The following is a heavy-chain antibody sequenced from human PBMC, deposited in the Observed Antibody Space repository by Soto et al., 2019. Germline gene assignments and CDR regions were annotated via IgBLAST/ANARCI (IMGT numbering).Heavy chain of an antibody. CDR1: GDSVSNTSAA. Sequence: QTLSLTCAITGDSVSNTSAAWSWIRQSPSRGLEWLGRTYYRSKWYSDYAVSVKSRITINPDTSKNQFSLQLNSVTPEDTAVYYCARGSYYSGWVWGQGTLVTVSS. CDR3: ARGSYYSGWV. CDR2: TYYRSKWYS. V-gene: IGHV6-1*01. D-gene: IGHD6-19*01. J-gene: IGHJ4*02.